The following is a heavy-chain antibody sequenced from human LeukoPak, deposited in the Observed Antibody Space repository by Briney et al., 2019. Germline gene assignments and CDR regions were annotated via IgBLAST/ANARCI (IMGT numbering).Heavy chain of an antibody. Sequence: GGSLRLSCAASGFTFSSYSMNWVRQAPGKGLEGVSSISSSSSYIYYADSVKGRFTISRDNAKDSLYLQMNSLRAEDTAVYYCARDKLQWLVSPWGQGTLVTVSS. V-gene: IGHV3-21*01. J-gene: IGHJ5*02. CDR1: GFTFSSYS. CDR2: ISSSSSYI. CDR3: ARDKLQWLVSP. D-gene: IGHD6-19*01.